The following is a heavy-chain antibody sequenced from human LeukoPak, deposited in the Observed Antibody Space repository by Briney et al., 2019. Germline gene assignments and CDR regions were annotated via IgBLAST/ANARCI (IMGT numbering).Heavy chain of an antibody. D-gene: IGHD1-26*01. J-gene: IGHJ4*02. CDR3: ARANRLGATQGY. CDR1: GFTFSSYW. Sequence: GGSLRLSCAASGFTFSSYWMHWVRQAPGKGLMWVSRINSDGSSTSYADSVKGRFTISRDNAKNTLYLQMNSLRAEDTAVYYCARANRLGATQGYWGQGTLVTVSS. CDR2: INSDGSST. V-gene: IGHV3-74*01.